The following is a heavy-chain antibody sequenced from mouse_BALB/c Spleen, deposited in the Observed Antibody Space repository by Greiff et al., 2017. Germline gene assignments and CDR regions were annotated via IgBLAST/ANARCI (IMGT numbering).Heavy chain of an antibody. Sequence: EVKLLESGGDLVKPGGSLTLSCAASGFTFSSYGMSWVRQTPDERLEWVATISSGGSYTYYPDSVKGRSTSTRDNAKNTLYLQMSSLKSEDTAMYYCARQMDYWGQGTSVTVSS. CDR3: ARQMDY. J-gene: IGHJ4*01. CDR1: GFTFSSYG. V-gene: IGHV5-6*01. CDR2: ISSGGSYT.